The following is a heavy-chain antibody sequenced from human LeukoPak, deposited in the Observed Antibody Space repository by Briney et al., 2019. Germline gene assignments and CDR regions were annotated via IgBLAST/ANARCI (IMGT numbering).Heavy chain of an antibody. CDR2: ISSSSSYI. CDR3: ARAPYSTADY. D-gene: IGHD6-13*01. CDR1: GFTFSDYS. J-gene: IGHJ4*02. V-gene: IGHV3-21*01. Sequence: NAGGSLRLSCAASGFTFSDYSMNWVRQAPGKGLEWVSSISSSSSYIYYADSVKGRFTISRDNAKNSLYLQMNSLRAEDTAVYYCARAPYSTADYWGQGTLVTVSS.